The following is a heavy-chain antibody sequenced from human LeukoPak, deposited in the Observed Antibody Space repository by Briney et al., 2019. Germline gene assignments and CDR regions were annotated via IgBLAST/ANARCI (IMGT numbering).Heavy chain of an antibody. D-gene: IGHD4-23*01. CDR1: GGSVSSGSYD. V-gene: IGHV4-61*01. J-gene: IGHJ5*02. Sequence: SETLSLTCTVSGGSVSSGSYDWSWIRQPPGKGLEWIGYIYYSGSTNYNPSLKSRVTISVDTSKNQFSLKLSSVTAADTAVYYCARDRDRSGGGWFDPWGQGTLVTVSS. CDR2: IYYSGST. CDR3: ARDRDRSGGGWFDP.